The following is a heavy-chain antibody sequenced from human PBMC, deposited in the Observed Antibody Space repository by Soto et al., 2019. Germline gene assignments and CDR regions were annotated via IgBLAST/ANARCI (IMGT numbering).Heavy chain of an antibody. J-gene: IGHJ6*02. CDR3: ARGGGRGDCSGGSCYSEGDYYYYGMDV. CDR2: INPNSGGT. Sequence: QVQLVQSGAEVKKPGASVKVSCKASGYTFTGYYMHWVRQAPGQGLEWMGWINPNSGGTNYAQKFQGWVTMTRDTSISTAYMELSRLRSDDTAVYYWARGGGRGDCSGGSCYSEGDYYYYGMDVWGQGTTVTVSS. V-gene: IGHV1-2*04. CDR1: GYTFTGYY. D-gene: IGHD2-15*01.